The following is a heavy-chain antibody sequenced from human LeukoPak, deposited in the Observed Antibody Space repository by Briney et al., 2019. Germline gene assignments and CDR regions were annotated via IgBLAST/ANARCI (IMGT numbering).Heavy chain of an antibody. CDR3: ARGWGVVVPAPDY. Sequence: ASVKVSCKASGGTFSSYAISWVRQAPGQGLEWMGRINPNSGGTNYAQKFQGRVTMTRDTSISTAYMELSRLRSDDTAVYYCARGWGVVVPAPDYWGQGTLVTVSS. CDR1: GGTFSSYA. J-gene: IGHJ4*02. D-gene: IGHD2-2*01. V-gene: IGHV1-2*06. CDR2: INPNSGGT.